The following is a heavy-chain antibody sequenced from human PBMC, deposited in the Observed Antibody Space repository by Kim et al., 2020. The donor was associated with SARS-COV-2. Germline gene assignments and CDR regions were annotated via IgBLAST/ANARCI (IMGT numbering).Heavy chain of an antibody. J-gene: IGHJ2*01. CDR2: ISGSSSAI. D-gene: IGHD6-19*01. Sequence: GGSLRLSCAASGFTFSSYSMNWVRQAPGKGLEWVSYISGSSSAIDYADSVKGRFTISRDNAKNSLYLQMNSLRDEDTAVYYCARGYSTGWYYGYFDLWGRGTLVTVSS. V-gene: IGHV3-48*02. CDR1: GFTFSSYS. CDR3: ARGYSTGWYYGYFDL.